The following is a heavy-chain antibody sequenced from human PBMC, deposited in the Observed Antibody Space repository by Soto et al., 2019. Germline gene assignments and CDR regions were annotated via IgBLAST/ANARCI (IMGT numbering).Heavy chain of an antibody. Sequence: QITLKESGPTLVKPTQTLTLTCTFSGFSLSTSGVGGGWIRQPPGKALEWLALIYWDDDKRYSPSLKSRLTITQDTSKNQVVLTMTNMDPVDTATYYCAHVYGGYDNFDYWGQGTLVTVSS. CDR3: AHVYGGYDNFDY. CDR2: IYWDDDK. D-gene: IGHD5-12*01. CDR1: GFSLSTSGVG. V-gene: IGHV2-5*02. J-gene: IGHJ4*02.